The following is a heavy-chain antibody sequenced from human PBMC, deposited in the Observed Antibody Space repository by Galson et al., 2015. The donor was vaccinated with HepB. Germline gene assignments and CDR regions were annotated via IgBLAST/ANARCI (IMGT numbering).Heavy chain of an antibody. D-gene: IGHD1-14*01. CDR1: GGSISSGGYY. Sequence: TLSLTCTVSGGSISSGGYYWSWIRQHPGKGLEWIGYIYYSGSTYYNPSLKSRVTISVDTSKNQFSLKLSSVTAADTAVYYCARVTPPGISRWFDPWGQGTLVTVSS. J-gene: IGHJ5*02. CDR2: IYYSGST. V-gene: IGHV4-31*03. CDR3: ARVTPPGISRWFDP.